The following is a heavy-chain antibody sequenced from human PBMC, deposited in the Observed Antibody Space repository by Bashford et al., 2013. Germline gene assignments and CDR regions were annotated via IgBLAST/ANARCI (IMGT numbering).Heavy chain of an antibody. CDR3: ATSKVAGLDN. Sequence: WVRQAPGQGLEWMGWINPNPNSGATKYAEMFQGRVTMTRDTSISTAYMDLSSLRFDDTAVYYCATSKVAGLDNWGQGTLVTVSS. J-gene: IGHJ4*02. D-gene: IGHD6-19*01. V-gene: IGHV1-2*02. CDR2: INPNPNSGAT.